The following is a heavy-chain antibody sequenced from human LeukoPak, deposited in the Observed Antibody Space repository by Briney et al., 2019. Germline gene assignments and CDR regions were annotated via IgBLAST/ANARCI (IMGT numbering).Heavy chain of an antibody. CDR2: IMPMFGKA. J-gene: IGHJ5*02. CDR1: GGTFSSYD. D-gene: IGHD2-2*01. Sequence: ASVKVSCKASGGTFSSYDISWVRQAPGQGLEWMGGIMPMFGKANYAQKFQGRVTTTADKATSTAYMELSSLRSEDTAMYYCARDVSSPSSWWFDPWGQGTLVIVSS. V-gene: IGHV1-69*06. CDR3: ARDVSSPSSWWFDP.